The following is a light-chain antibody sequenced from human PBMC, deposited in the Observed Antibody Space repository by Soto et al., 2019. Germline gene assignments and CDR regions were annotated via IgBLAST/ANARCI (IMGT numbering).Light chain of an antibody. J-gene: IGKJ1*01. V-gene: IGKV3-15*01. CDR2: GAS. Sequence: EIVMTQSPATLSVSPGASATLSCRASQSVSSNLAWYQQKPGRAPRLLINGASTRATGIPARFSGSGSGTEFTIAINSLQSEDFDVYSCQKYHYWPPTFSQGTKV. CDR3: QKYHYWPPT. CDR1: QSVSSN.